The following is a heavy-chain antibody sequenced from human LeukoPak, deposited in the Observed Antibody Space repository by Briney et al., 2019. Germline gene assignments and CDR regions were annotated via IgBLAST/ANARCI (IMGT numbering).Heavy chain of an antibody. V-gene: IGHV4-61*02. CDR2: IYTSGST. D-gene: IGHD1-7*01. CDR1: GGSISSGSYY. Sequence: PSQTLSLTCTVSGGSISSGSYYWSWSRQPAGKGLEWIGRIYTSGSTNYNPSLKSRVTISVDTSKNQFSLKLSSVTAADTAVYYCAREELELDAFDIWGQGTMVTVSS. J-gene: IGHJ3*02. CDR3: AREELELDAFDI.